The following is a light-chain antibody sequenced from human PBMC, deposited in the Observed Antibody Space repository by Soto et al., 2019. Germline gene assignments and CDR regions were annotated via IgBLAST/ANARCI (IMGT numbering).Light chain of an antibody. Sequence: VLTQSTGTLFFSPGERATLSFRASQSVSSRYLAWYQQKPGQAPRLLFYAAFRATGTPDRFSGSGSGTDFTLTIDRLEPEDFAVYYCQQYGSSSWTFGQGTKVDIK. CDR1: QSVSSRY. J-gene: IGKJ1*01. CDR2: AA. V-gene: IGKV3-20*01. CDR3: QQYGSSSWT.